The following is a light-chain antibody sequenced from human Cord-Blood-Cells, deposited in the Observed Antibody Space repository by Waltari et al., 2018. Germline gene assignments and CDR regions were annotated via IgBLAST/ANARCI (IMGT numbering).Light chain of an antibody. CDR2: DVS. CDR3: SSYTSSSTAWV. V-gene: IGLV2-14*01. Sequence: QSALTQPASVSGSPGQSITISCTGTSSDVGGYNYVSWYQQHPGKAPKLMIYDVSKRPSGGSNRFSGSKSGNTASLTISGLQAEDEADYCCSSYTSSSTAWVFGGGTKLTVL. J-gene: IGLJ3*02. CDR1: SSDVGGYNY.